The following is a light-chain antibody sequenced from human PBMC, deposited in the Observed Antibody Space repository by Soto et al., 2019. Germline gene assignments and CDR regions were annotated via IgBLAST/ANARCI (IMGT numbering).Light chain of an antibody. V-gene: IGKV3-20*01. CDR1: QSIRKN. J-gene: IGKJ1*01. CDR2: DAS. Sequence: EIVLTQSPGTLSLSPGERATLSCRASQSIRKNLGRYQHKPGQAPRLLIYDASGRAAGVPDRFSGSGSGTDFTLPISKLEPEDFAVDYCQQSGGSSRTFGQGTKVEI. CDR3: QQSGGSSRT.